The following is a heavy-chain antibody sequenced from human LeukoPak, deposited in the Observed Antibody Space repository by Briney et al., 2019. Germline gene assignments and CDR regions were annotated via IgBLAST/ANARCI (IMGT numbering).Heavy chain of an antibody. V-gene: IGHV1-2*02. J-gene: IGHJ4*02. CDR3: ARDSGYDV. Sequence: GSVTVSCTASGYTFTGYYMHWVRQAPGQGLEWMGCINPNSGGTNYAQKFQGRVTMTRDTSISTAYMELRRLRSDDTAVYYCARDSGYDVWGQGTLVTVSS. CDR2: INPNSGGT. CDR1: GYTFTGYY. D-gene: IGHD5-12*01.